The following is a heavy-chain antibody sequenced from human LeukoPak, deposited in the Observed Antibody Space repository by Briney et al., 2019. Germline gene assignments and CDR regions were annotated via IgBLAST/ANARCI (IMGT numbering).Heavy chain of an antibody. J-gene: IGHJ4*02. D-gene: IGHD3-3*01. CDR2: MNPNSGGT. CDR1: GYTSTIYD. CDR3: ARGFVLRFLEWFNTLRFGY. V-gene: IGHV1-2*02. Sequence: GASVKVSCKASGYTSTIYDINWVRQAPGQGLEWVGWMNPNSGGTNYAQKFQGRVTMTRDTSISTAYMELSRLRSDDTAVYYCARGFVLRFLEWFNTLRFGYWGQGTLVTVSS.